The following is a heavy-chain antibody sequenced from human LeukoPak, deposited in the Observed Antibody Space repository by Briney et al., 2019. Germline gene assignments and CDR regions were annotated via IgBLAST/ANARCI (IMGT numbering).Heavy chain of an antibody. J-gene: IGHJ4*02. CDR3: AREGGIVGATSAFDY. D-gene: IGHD1-26*01. V-gene: IGHV3-23*01. Sequence: PGGSLRLSCAASGFTFSTYAMSWVRQAPGKGLEWVAAISGGIMINTYYTDSVKGRFTISRDNSKNTLYLQMNSLRAEDTAVYYCAREGGIVGATSAFDYWGQGTLVTVSS. CDR2: ISGGIMINT. CDR1: GFTFSTYA.